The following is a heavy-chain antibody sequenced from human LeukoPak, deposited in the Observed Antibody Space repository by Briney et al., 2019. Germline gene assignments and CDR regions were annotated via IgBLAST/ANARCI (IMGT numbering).Heavy chain of an antibody. CDR2: ISASGGST. Sequence: QPGGSLRLSCAASGFTLRSYAMTWVRQAPGKGLEWVSGISASGGSTYYADSVKGRFIISRDTSKNTLNLQMNSLRAEDTAVYYCAKVRSTSFPGNFDYWGQGTLVTVSS. CDR1: GFTLRSYA. CDR3: AKVRSTSFPGNFDY. V-gene: IGHV3-23*01. J-gene: IGHJ4*02. D-gene: IGHD6-6*01.